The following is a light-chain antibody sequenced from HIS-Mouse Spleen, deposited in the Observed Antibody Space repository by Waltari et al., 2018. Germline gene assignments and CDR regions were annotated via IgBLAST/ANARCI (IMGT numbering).Light chain of an antibody. Sequence: SYELTQPPSVSVSPGQTARITCSGDALPKKYAYWYQQKSGQAPGLVIYEERKRASGIPERFSGTRSGTMATLTISGDQVEDEAYYYCYSTDSSGNHRVFGGGTKLTVL. J-gene: IGLJ2*01. CDR1: ALPKKY. CDR3: YSTDSSGNHRV. CDR2: EER. V-gene: IGLV3-10*01.